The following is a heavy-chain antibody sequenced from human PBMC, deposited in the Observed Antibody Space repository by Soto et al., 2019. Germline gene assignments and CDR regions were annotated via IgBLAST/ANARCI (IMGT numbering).Heavy chain of an antibody. Sequence: ASVKVSCKASGYTFTSYDINWVRQATGQGLEWMGWMNPNSGNTGYAQKFQGRVTMTRNTSISTAYMELSRLRSDDTAVSYCARVRLNGFLEWRTSYGMDVWGQGTTVTVSS. D-gene: IGHD3-3*01. V-gene: IGHV1-8*01. CDR3: ARVRLNGFLEWRTSYGMDV. J-gene: IGHJ6*02. CDR1: GYTFTSYD. CDR2: MNPNSGNT.